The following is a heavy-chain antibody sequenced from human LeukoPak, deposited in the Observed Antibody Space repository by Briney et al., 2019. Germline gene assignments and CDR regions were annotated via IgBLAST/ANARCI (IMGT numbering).Heavy chain of an antibody. Sequence: GGSLRLSCAASGFTFSSYGMHWVRQAPGKGLERVAVIWYDGSNKYYADSVKGRFTISRDNSKNTLYLQMNSLRAEDTAVYYCAKDGEVATIGYYYYYYMDDWGKGTTVTVSS. V-gene: IGHV3-33*06. CDR2: IWYDGSNK. D-gene: IGHD5-12*01. CDR1: GFTFSSYG. CDR3: AKDGEVATIGYYYYYYMDD. J-gene: IGHJ6*03.